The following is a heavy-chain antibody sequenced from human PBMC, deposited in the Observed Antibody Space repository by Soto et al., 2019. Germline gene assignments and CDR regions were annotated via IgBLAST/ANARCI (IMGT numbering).Heavy chain of an antibody. J-gene: IGHJ4*02. V-gene: IGHV3-30*03. Sequence: HGGSLRLCCAACEFTFSNYAMHWVRQAPGKGLQWLAVISYDGNNKYYADSVEGRFTISRDNSKNTVYLQMNSLRLEDTAVYYCARGPSYSDSYFDHWGQGTLVTVSS. CDR1: EFTFSNYA. CDR2: ISYDGNNK. CDR3: ARGPSYSDSYFDH. D-gene: IGHD4-17*01.